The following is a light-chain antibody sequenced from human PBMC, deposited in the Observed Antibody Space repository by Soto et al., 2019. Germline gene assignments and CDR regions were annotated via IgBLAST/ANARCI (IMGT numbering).Light chain of an antibody. CDR2: GAS. V-gene: IGKV3-15*01. Sequence: EFELKQAAVTLSLSRGERAPFSCRASQSVGTNLAWYRQKSGQAPRLLIYGASTRATGVPARFSGRGSGTEFTLTISSLQSEDFAVYYCHQYTNGPPNTFGQGTRLEIK. CDR1: QSVGTN. CDR3: HQYTNGPPNT. J-gene: IGKJ5*01.